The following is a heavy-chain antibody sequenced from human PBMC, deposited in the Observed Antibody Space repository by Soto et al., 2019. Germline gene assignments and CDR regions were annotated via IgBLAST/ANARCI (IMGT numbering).Heavy chain of an antibody. J-gene: IGHJ4*02. Sequence: SDTLSXTXTVSGGSISSYYWSWIRQPPGKGLEWIGYIYYSGSTNYNPSLKSRVTISVDTSKNQFSLKLSSVTAADTAVYYCARVGSLRYFDWSPLGHFDYWGQGTLVTVSS. D-gene: IGHD3-9*01. CDR2: IYYSGST. CDR3: ARVGSLRYFDWSPLGHFDY. V-gene: IGHV4-59*01. CDR1: GGSISSYY.